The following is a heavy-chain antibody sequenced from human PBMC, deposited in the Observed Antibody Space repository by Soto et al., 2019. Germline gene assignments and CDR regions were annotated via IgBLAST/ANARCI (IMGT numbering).Heavy chain of an antibody. J-gene: IGHJ4*02. CDR1: GGTFRSYA. CDR3: AYSGNHRYFFDS. D-gene: IGHD3-9*01. Sequence: QVLLEQSGAEAKKPGSSVKVSCQASGGTFRSYAISWVRQAPGQGLEWMGGIIPIFGTPNYAQTLHDRLYITADESTSTVYMELHYLTAADTALYFCAYSGNHRYFFDSWGQGTLVTVSS. CDR2: IIPIFGTP. V-gene: IGHV1-69*12.